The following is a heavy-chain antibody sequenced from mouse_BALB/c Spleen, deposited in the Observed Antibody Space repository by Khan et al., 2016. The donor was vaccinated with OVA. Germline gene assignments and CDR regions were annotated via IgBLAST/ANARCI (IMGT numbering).Heavy chain of an antibody. CDR1: GYTFSTYW. V-gene: IGHV1-7*01. CDR2: INPSSGYT. J-gene: IGHJ2*01. CDR3: ARDRIDY. Sequence: QVQLKESGAELAKPGASVKMSCKASGYTFSTYWIHWVKQRPGQGLEWIGYINPSSGYTYYNQRFNDKATLTADKSSSTAYMQLSSLTSEDSSVYYCARDRIDYWGQGTTLTVSS.